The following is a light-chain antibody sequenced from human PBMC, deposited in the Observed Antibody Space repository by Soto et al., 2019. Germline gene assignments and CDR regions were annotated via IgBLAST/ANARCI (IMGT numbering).Light chain of an antibody. J-gene: IGKJ1*01. CDR3: QQYGSSSPWT. Sequence: DIQMTQSPSTLSASIGDRVTITCRASQRSSSWLAWYQQKPGKAPKLLIYKASSLETGVPSRFSGSGSGTEFTLIISSLQPDDFSSYYCQQYGSSSPWTFGQATKVEIK. V-gene: IGKV1-5*03. CDR2: KAS. CDR1: QRSSSW.